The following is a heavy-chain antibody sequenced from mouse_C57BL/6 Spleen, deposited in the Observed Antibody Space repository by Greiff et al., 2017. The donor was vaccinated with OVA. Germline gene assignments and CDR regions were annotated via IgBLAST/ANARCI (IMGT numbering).Heavy chain of an antibody. CDR1: GYAFSSSW. Sequence: VQVVESGPELVKPGASVKISCKASGYAFSSSWMNWVKQRPGKGLEWIGRIYPGDGDTNYNGKFKGKATLTADKSSSTAYMQLSSLTSEDSAVYFCAPYDYDVEGFAYWGQGTLVTVSA. D-gene: IGHD2-4*01. J-gene: IGHJ3*01. V-gene: IGHV1-82*01. CDR2: IYPGDGDT. CDR3: APYDYDVEGFAY.